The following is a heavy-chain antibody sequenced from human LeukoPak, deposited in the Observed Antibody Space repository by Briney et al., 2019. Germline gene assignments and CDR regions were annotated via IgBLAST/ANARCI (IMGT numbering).Heavy chain of an antibody. CDR3: ARGGYGDYYYYYYMDV. J-gene: IGHJ6*03. CDR1: GYTFTSYA. Sequence: ASVKVSCKASGYTFTSYAMNWVRQAPGQGLEWMGWINTNTGNPTYAQGFTGRFVFSLDTSVSTAYLQISSLKAEDTAVYYCARGGYGDYYYYYYMDVWGKGTTVTVSS. D-gene: IGHD4-17*01. V-gene: IGHV7-4-1*02. CDR2: INTNTGNP.